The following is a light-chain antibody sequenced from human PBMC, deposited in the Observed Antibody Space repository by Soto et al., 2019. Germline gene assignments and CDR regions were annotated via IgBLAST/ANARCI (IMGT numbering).Light chain of an antibody. CDR3: QSYDSSLSGSV. J-gene: IGLJ2*01. V-gene: IGLV1-40*01. Sequence: SVLTQPPSVSGAPGQRVTISCTGSNSNIGAYYDVHWYQQLPGTAPKLLIYANTHRPSGVPDRFSGSKSGTSASLAIAGLQAEDEADYYCQSYDSSLSGSVFGGGTKLTVL. CDR1: NSNIGAYYD. CDR2: ANT.